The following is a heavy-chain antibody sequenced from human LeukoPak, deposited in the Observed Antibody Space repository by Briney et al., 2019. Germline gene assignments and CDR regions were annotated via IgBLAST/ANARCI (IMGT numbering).Heavy chain of an antibody. V-gene: IGHV4-61*02. CDR3: ARGSSGYYYYYMDV. CDR2: IYTSGST. D-gene: IGHD3-22*01. CDR1: GGSISSGSYY. J-gene: IGHJ6*03. Sequence: SQTLSLTCTVSGGSISSGSYYWSWIRQPAGKGLEWIGRIYTSGSTNYNPSLKRRVTISVDTSKNQFSLKLSSVTAADTAVYYCARGSSGYYYYYMDVWGKGTTVTVSS.